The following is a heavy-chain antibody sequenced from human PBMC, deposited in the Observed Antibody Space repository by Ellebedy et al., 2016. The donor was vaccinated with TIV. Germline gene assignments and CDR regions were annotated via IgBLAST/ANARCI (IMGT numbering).Heavy chain of an antibody. V-gene: IGHV3-30-3*01. CDR3: ARDATTNWSDWFDP. CDR1: GFTIADYA. CDR2: LSHDETSR. D-gene: IGHD1-1*01. J-gene: IGHJ5*02. Sequence: PGGSLRLSCAASGFTIADYALHGLRWSPDKGLEWLAVLSHDETSRFIIDSVRGRFSVSRDNLKNTLYLHLASLTPEDTAIYICARDATTNWSDWFDPWGQGTLVTVSS.